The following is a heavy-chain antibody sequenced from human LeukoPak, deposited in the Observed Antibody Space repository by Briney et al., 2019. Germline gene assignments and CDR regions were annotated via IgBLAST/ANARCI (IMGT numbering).Heavy chain of an antibody. CDR3: AKRGVVIRVILVGFHKEAYYFDS. V-gene: IGHV3-23*01. D-gene: IGHD3-22*01. J-gene: IGHJ4*02. CDR1: GITLSNYG. Sequence: GGSLRLSCAVSGITLSNYGMSWVRPAPGKGLEWVAGISDSGGRTNYADSVKGRFTISRDNPKNTLYLQMNSLRAEDTAVYFCAKRGVVIRVILVGFHKEAYYFDSWGQGALVTASS. CDR2: ISDSGGRT.